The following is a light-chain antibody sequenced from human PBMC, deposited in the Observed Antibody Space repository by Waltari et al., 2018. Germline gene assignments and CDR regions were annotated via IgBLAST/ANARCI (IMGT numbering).Light chain of an antibody. V-gene: IGKV3-15*01. Sequence: EVVMTQSPATLSVSPGERATLPCRASQSVSRDLAWYQQKPGQAPRLLIYGASTRITGVPARFTDSGSGAEFSLTISSLQSEDVAIYYCQQFNNWPQTFGGGTQVEIK. CDR1: QSVSRD. J-gene: IGKJ4*01. CDR3: QQFNNWPQT. CDR2: GAS.